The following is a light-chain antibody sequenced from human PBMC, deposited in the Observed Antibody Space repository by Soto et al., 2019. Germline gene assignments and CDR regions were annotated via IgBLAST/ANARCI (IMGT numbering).Light chain of an antibody. CDR1: QSISSY. CDR2: AAS. V-gene: IGKV1-39*01. CDR3: QKSYTIPLT. Sequence: DIQMTQSPYSLSASVGDRVTITCRASQSISSYLNWYQQKPGKAPELLIYAASSLQSGVPSRFSGSGSGTDFNLNISSMQTEDFATYYCQKSYTIPLTFGEGTKVEIK. J-gene: IGKJ4*01.